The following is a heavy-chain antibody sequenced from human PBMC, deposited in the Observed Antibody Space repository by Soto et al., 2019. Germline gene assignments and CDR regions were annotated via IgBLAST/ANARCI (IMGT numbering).Heavy chain of an antibody. V-gene: IGHV4-28*03. CDR2: IYYSGST. CDR1: GYSISSSNW. Sequence: WETLSLTCAVSGYSISSSNWWGWIRQPPGKGLEWIGYIYYSGSTYYNPSLKSRVTMSVDTSKNQFSLKLSSVTAVDTAVYYCARAVHDYYYYMDVWGKGTTVTVSS. CDR3: ARAVHDYYYYMDV. J-gene: IGHJ6*03. D-gene: IGHD4-17*01.